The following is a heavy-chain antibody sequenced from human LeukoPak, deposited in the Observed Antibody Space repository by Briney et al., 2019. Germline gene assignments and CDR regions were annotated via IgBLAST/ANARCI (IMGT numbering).Heavy chain of an antibody. CDR3: AKAGDYYYYYMDV. CDR2: ISWNSGSI. V-gene: IGHV3-9*01. J-gene: IGHJ6*03. Sequence: GGSLRLSCAASGFTFDDYAMHWVRQAPGKGLEWVSGISWNSGSIGHADSVKGRFTISRDNAKNSLYLQMNSLRAEDTALYYCAKAGDYYYYYMDVWGKGTTVTVSS. CDR1: GFTFDDYA.